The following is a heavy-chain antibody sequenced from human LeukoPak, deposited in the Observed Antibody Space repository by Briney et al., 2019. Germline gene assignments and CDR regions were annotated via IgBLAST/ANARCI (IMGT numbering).Heavy chain of an antibody. Sequence: SETLSLTCAVYGGSFSGYYWSWIRQPPGKGLEWIGEINHSGSTNYNPSLKSRVTISVDTSENQFSLKLSSVTAADTAVYYCARSGLRSYYYYGMDVWGQGTTVTVSS. CDR2: INHSGST. CDR1: GGSFSGYY. J-gene: IGHJ6*02. D-gene: IGHD4-17*01. CDR3: ARSGLRSYYYYGMDV. V-gene: IGHV4-34*01.